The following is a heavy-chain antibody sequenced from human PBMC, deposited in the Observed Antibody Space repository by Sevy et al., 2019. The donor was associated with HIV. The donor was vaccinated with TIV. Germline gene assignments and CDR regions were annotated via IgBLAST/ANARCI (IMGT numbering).Heavy chain of an antibody. CDR2: MYFSGRT. D-gene: IGHD2-21*01. J-gene: IGHJ4*02. CDR3: ARQGGIVDRAFDF. CDR1: GGSISRSSYD. V-gene: IGHV4-39*01. Sequence: SETLSLTCSVSGGSISRSSYDRGWIRQPPGKGLEWIGSMYFSGRTSYNPSLKSRITISVDTSKNQFSLKLTSVTVADTAVYYCARQGGIVDRAFDFWGQGTLVTVSS.